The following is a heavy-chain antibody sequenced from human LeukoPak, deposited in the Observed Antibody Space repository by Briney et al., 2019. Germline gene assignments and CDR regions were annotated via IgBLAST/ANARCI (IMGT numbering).Heavy chain of an antibody. V-gene: IGHV3-23*01. J-gene: IGHJ4*02. CDR2: ISGSGTST. D-gene: IGHD3-16*01. CDR1: RFTFSIYT. CDR3: VTSQGG. Sequence: PGGSLRLSCTASRFTFSIYTMNWVRQAPGKGLEWVSSISGSGTSTPYADSVKGRFTISRDNSKNTLYLQMNSLRVEDTAVYYCVTSQGGWGQGTLVTVSS.